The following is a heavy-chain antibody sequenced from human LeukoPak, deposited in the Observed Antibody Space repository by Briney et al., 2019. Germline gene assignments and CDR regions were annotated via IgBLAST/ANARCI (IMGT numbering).Heavy chain of an antibody. CDR2: IYYSGST. CDR1: GGSISSSSYY. V-gene: IGHV4-39*07. Sequence: SETLSLTCTVSGGSISSSSYYWGWIRQPPGKGLEWIGSIYYSGSTYYNPSLKSRVTISVDTSKNQFSLKLTSVTAADTAVYYCAREVLRSIRAAGGSADGRDYWGQGTLVTVSS. CDR3: AREVLRSIRAAGGSADGRDY. D-gene: IGHD6-13*01. J-gene: IGHJ4*02.